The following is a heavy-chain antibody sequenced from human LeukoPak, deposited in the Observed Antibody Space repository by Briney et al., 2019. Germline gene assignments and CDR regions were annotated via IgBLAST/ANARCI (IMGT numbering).Heavy chain of an antibody. J-gene: IGHJ5*02. CDR1: GFTFSTYG. Sequence: GGSLRLSCTASGFTFSTYGMSWVRQAPGKGLQWVSAISGSGGSTYYADSVKGRFTISRDNAKNTLYLQMNSLRADDTAIYYCATTTVTTGPWGQGTLVTVSS. CDR3: ATTTVTTGP. V-gene: IGHV3-23*01. D-gene: IGHD4-17*01. CDR2: ISGSGGST.